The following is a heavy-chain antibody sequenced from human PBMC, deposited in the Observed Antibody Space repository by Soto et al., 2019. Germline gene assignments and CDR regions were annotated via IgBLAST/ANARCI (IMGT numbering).Heavy chain of an antibody. V-gene: IGHV4-30-4*01. CDR3: CRGSRDANNANWLDP. CDR2: IYHSGST. J-gene: IGHJ5*02. CDR1: GGSVSRGDYY. D-gene: IGHD1-1*01. Sequence: PSETLSLTCTVSGGSVSRGDYYWSWIRQSPGKGLECIGYIYHSGSTYYNPSLKSRVTISVDRSKNQFSLKLISVTAADTAGYYCCRGSRDANNANWLDPWGQGTLVTVSS.